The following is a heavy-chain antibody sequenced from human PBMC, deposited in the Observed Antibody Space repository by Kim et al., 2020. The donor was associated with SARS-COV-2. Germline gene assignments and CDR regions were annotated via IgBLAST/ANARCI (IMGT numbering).Heavy chain of an antibody. D-gene: IGHD1-7*01. V-gene: IGHV1-2*02. CDR3: ARVFEYNWYYGSWFDP. Sequence: ASVKVSCKASGYTFTGYYMHWVRQATGQGLEWMGWINPNSGGTNYAQKFQGRVTMTRDTSISTAYMELSRLRSDDTAVYYCARVFEYNWYYGSWFDPWGAGTLVTVSS. CDR2: INPNSGGT. J-gene: IGHJ5*02. CDR1: GYTFTGYY.